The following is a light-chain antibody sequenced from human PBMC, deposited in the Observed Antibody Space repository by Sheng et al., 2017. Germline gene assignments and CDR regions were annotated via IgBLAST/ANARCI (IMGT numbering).Light chain of an antibody. CDR3: QSYDYRNHRV. Sequence: NFMLTQPHSVSESPGKTVSISCTRSSGSIATNYVQWYQQRPCSSPTTVIYEGNQRPSGVPDRFSGSIDTSSNSASLTISGLGTEDEADYYCQSYDYRNHRVFGGGTKLTVL. CDR1: SGSIATNY. V-gene: IGLV6-57*01. CDR2: EGN. J-gene: IGLJ3*02.